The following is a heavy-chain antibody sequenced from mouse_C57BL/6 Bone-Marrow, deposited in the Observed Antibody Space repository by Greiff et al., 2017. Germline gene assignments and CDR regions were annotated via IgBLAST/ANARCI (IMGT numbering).Heavy chain of an antibody. CDR2: IFPGGGST. Sequence: QVQLQQSGAELMKPGASVKLSCKATGYTFTGYWIQWVKQRPGHGLEWIGEIFPGGGSTNYNQKFKGKATFTADTSSNTAYMQLSSLTTADSAIYYCEVVADWYFDDWGKGTTVTVSS. V-gene: IGHV1-9*01. CDR1: GYTFTGYW. J-gene: IGHJ1*03. CDR3: EVVADWYFDD. D-gene: IGHD1-1*01.